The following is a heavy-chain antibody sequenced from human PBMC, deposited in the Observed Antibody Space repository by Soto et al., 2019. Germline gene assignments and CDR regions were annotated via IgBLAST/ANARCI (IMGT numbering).Heavy chain of an antibody. D-gene: IGHD5-12*01. CDR1: GYTFSSYY. J-gene: IGHJ4*02. V-gene: IGHV1-46*01. CDR3: ARAGTGHNSGWTSELGY. Sequence: QVQLVQSGAELRKPGASVKVSCKASGYTFSSYYVHWVRQAPGQGLEWMGLINPSGVKTTYAKNFQGRGTMTRDTATTPVYMELSGLRSEDTAVYYCARAGTGHNSGWTSELGYWGKGTLVTVSS. CDR2: INPSGVKT.